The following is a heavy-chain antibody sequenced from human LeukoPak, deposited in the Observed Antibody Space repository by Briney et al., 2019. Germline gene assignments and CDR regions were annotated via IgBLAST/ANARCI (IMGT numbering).Heavy chain of an antibody. V-gene: IGHV3-21*01. Sequence: PGGSLRLSCAASGFTFSSYSMNWVRQAPGKGQEWVSSISSSSSYIYYADSAKGRFTISRDNAKNSLYLQMNSLRAEDTAVYYCARVMGNWFDPWGQGTLVTVSS. CDR2: ISSSSSYI. CDR3: ARVMGNWFDP. J-gene: IGHJ5*02. D-gene: IGHD1-26*01. CDR1: GFTFSSYS.